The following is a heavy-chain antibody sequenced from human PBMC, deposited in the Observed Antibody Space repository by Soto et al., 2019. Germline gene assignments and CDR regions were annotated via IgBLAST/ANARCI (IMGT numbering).Heavy chain of an antibody. J-gene: IGHJ4*02. CDR3: AKDRVLLWFGELPPKGYFDY. CDR2: ISGSGGST. CDR1: GFTFGSYA. V-gene: IGHV3-23*01. Sequence: GWSLRLSCAASGFTFGSYAMSWVRQAPGKGLEWVSAISGSGGSTYYADSVKGRFTISRDNSKNTLYLQMNSLRAEDTAVYYCAKDRVLLWFGELPPKGYFDYWGQGTLVTVSS. D-gene: IGHD3-10*01.